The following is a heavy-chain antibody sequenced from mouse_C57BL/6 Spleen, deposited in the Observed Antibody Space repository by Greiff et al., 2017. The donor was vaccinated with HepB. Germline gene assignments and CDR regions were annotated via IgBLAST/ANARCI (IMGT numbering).Heavy chain of an antibody. Sequence: VKLMESGPELVKPGASVKISCKASGYAFSSSWMNWVKQRPGKGLEWIGRIYPGDGDTNYNGKFKGKATLTADKSSSTAYMQLSSLTSEDSAVYFCAPYSNYEDYYAMDYWGQGTSVTVSS. J-gene: IGHJ4*01. CDR2: IYPGDGDT. D-gene: IGHD2-5*01. CDR3: APYSNYEDYYAMDY. V-gene: IGHV1-82*01. CDR1: GYAFSSSW.